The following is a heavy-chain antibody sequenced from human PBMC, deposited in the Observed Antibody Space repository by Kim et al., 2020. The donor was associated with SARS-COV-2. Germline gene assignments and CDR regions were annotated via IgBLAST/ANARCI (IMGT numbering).Heavy chain of an antibody. J-gene: IGHJ2*01. CDR2: IYYSGST. CDR3: ARHFYDSSGYYSDWYFDL. CDR1: GGSISSGGYY. Sequence: SETLSLTCTVSGGSISSGGYYWSWIRQHPGKVLEWIGYIYYSGSTYYNPSLKSRVTISVDTSKNQFSLKLSSVTAADTAVYYCARHFYDSSGYYSDWYFDLWGRGTLVTVSS. V-gene: IGHV4-31*03. D-gene: IGHD3-22*01.